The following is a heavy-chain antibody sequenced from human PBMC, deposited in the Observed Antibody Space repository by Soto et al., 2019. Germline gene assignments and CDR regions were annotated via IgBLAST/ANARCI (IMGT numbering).Heavy chain of an antibody. D-gene: IGHD2-8*01. V-gene: IGHV1-2*04. J-gene: IGHJ6*02. CDR3: ARGDSTDCSNCLFSFFYTHYMHV. CDR1: GYSFTDYH. Sequence: ASVKVSCKASGYSFTDYHIHWVRQAPGQGLEWLGRINPKSGGTSTAQKFQGWVTMTTDTSISTASMELTRLTSDDTAIYYCARGDSTDCSNCLFSFFYTHYMHVSGPGTTVT. CDR2: INPKSGGT.